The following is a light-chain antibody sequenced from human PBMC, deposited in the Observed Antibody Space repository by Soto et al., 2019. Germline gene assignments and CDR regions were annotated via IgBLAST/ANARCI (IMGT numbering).Light chain of an antibody. CDR3: SSYTSDSTYV. CDR1: SSDVGGYNS. CDR2: EVS. V-gene: IGLV2-14*01. Sequence: QSALTQPPSLSGSPGQSITISCTGTSSDVGGYNSVSWYQQHPGKAPKLVIYEVSDRPSGVSSCFSGSKSGNTASLTISGLQAEDEDDYYCSSYTSDSTYVFGTGTKRTVL. J-gene: IGLJ1*01.